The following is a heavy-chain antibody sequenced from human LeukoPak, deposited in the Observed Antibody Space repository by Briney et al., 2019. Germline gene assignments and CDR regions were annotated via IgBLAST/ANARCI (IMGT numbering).Heavy chain of an antibody. V-gene: IGHV3-30*02. D-gene: IGHD1-1*01. CDR2: IRYDGSNK. CDR1: GFTFSSYG. CDR3: AREGSEGYLFDY. J-gene: IGHJ4*02. Sequence: HPGGSLRLSCAASGFTFSSYGMHWVRQAPGKGLEWVAFIRYDGSNKYYADSVKGRFTISRDNSKNTLYLQMNSLRAEDTAVYYCAREGSEGYLFDYWGQGTLVTVSS.